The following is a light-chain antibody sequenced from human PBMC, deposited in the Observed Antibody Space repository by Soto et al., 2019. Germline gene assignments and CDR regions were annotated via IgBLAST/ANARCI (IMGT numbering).Light chain of an antibody. Sequence: DIQMTQSPSTLSASVGDSVSINCRASQRISAWLAWYQQNPGKAPSLLIYTASTLEMGVPSRFSGSGSGTEFTLTISSLQPDDVAIYYCQQYNDYSWTFGQGAKVDVK. CDR3: QQYNDYSWT. V-gene: IGKV1-5*03. J-gene: IGKJ1*01. CDR2: TAS. CDR1: QRISAW.